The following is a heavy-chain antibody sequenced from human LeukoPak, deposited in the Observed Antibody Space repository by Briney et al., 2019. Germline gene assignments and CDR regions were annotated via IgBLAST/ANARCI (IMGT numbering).Heavy chain of an antibody. CDR2: IYYSGST. J-gene: IGHJ3*02. V-gene: IGHV4-59*08. CDR3: ARHSITAGTEYAFDI. Sequence: SETLSLTCTVSGGSISSYYWSWIRQPPGKGLEWIGYIYYSGSTKYNASLKSRVTISVNTSKNQFSLKLSSVTAADTAVYYCARHSITAGTEYAFDIWGQGTMVTVSS. CDR1: GGSISSYY. D-gene: IGHD6-13*01.